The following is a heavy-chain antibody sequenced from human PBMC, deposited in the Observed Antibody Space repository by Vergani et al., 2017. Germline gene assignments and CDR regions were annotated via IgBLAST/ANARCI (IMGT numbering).Heavy chain of an antibody. D-gene: IGHD3-10*01. CDR3: ARGKRITMVRGVIITRYYYYYMDV. V-gene: IGHV4-34*01. CDR2: INHSGST. CDR1: GGSFSGYY. Sequence: QVQLQQWGAGLLKPSETLSLTCAVYGGSFSGYYWSWIRQPPGKGLEWIGEINHSGSTNYNPSLKSRVTILVDTSKNQFSLKLSSVTAADTAVYYCARGKRITMVRGVIITRYYYYYMDVWGKGTTVTVSS. J-gene: IGHJ6*03.